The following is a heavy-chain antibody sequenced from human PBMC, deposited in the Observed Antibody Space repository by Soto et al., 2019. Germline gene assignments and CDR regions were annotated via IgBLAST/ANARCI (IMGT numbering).Heavy chain of an antibody. J-gene: IGHJ6*03. Sequence: EVQLLESGGGLVQPGGSLRLSCAASGFTFSSYAMSWVRQAPGKGLEWVSAISGSGGSTYYADSVKGRFTISRDNSKNTLYLQMNSLRAEDTAVYYCAKGPGGYSGYDPPPYYYYYMDVWGKGTTVTVSS. CDR1: GFTFSSYA. V-gene: IGHV3-23*01. CDR2: ISGSGGST. D-gene: IGHD5-12*01. CDR3: AKGPGGYSGYDPPPYYYYYMDV.